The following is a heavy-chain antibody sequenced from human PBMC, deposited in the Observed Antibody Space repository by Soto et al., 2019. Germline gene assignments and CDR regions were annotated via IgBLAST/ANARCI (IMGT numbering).Heavy chain of an antibody. CDR1: GYTLTELS. Sequence: ASVKVSCKVSGYTLTELSMHWVRQAPGKGLEWMGGFDPEDGETIYAQKFQGRVTMTTDTSTSTAYMELRSLRSDDTAVYYCARDKTRRYYDFWSGPPYYMDVWGKGTTVTVSS. D-gene: IGHD3-3*01. J-gene: IGHJ6*03. CDR3: ARDKTRRYYDFWSGPPYYMDV. V-gene: IGHV1-24*01. CDR2: FDPEDGET.